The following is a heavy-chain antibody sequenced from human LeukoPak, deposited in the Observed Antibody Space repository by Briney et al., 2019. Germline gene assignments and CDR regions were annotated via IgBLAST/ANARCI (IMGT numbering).Heavy chain of an antibody. CDR2: INHSGST. D-gene: IGHD6-6*01. J-gene: IGHJ4*02. CDR3: ARARGQAAARPMFLY. Sequence: SETLSLTCAVYGGSFSGYYWSWIRQPPGKGLEWIGEINHSGSTNYNPSLKSRVTISVDTSKNQFSLKLSSVTAADTAVYYCARARGQAAARPMFLYWGQGTLVTVSS. V-gene: IGHV4-34*01. CDR1: GGSFSGYY.